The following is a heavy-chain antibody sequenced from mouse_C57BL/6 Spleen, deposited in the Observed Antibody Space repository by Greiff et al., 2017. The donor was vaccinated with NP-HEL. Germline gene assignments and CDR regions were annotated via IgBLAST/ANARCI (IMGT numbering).Heavy chain of an antibody. CDR3: ARGFYAMDD. V-gene: IGHV3-6*01. CDR1: GYSITSGYY. J-gene: IGHJ4*01. CDR2: ISYDGSN. Sequence: ESGPGLVKPSQSLSLTCSVTGYSITSGYYWNWIRQFPGNKLEWMGYISYDGSNNYNPSLKNRIAITRDTSKNQFFLKLNSVTTEDTATYYCARGFYAMDDWGQGTSVTVSS.